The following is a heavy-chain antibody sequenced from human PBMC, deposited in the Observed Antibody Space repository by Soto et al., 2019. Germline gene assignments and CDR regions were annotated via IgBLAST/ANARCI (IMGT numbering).Heavy chain of an antibody. D-gene: IGHD2-2*01. CDR2: ISYDGSNK. CDR1: GFTFSSYG. J-gene: IGHJ4*02. CDR3: AKDGCSSTSCYVLNY. Sequence: PGGSLRLSCAASGFTFSSYGVHWVRQAPGKGLEWVAVISYDGSNKYYADSVKGRFTISRDNSKNTLYLQMNSLRAEDTAVYYCAKDGCSSTSCYVLNYWGQGTLVTVSS. V-gene: IGHV3-30*18.